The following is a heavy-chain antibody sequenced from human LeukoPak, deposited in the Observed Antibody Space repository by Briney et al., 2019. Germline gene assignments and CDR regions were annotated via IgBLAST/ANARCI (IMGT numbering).Heavy chain of an antibody. CDR1: GGSISSYY. Sequence: PSETLSLTCTVSGGSISSYYWSWIRQPPGKGLEWIGYIYYGGSINYNPSLKSRVTISVDTSKNQFSLKLSSVTAADTAVYYCTREPIAAQAVWGQGTLVTVSS. V-gene: IGHV4-59*01. J-gene: IGHJ4*02. CDR3: TREPIAAQAV. CDR2: IYYGGSI. D-gene: IGHD6-6*01.